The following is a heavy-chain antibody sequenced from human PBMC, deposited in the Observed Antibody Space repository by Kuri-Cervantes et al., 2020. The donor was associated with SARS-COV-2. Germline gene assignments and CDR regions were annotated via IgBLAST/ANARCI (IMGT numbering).Heavy chain of an antibody. CDR1: GFTFSSYA. V-gene: IGHV3-30-3*01. CDR3: ANRGALSGSYYYYYYYMDV. Sequence: GESLKISCAASGFTFSSYAMHWVRQAPGKGLEWVAVISYDGSNKYYADSVKGRFTISRDNSKNTLYLQMNSLRAEDTAVYYCANRGALSGSYYYYYYYMDVWGKGTTVTVSS. D-gene: IGHD1-26*01. J-gene: IGHJ6*03. CDR2: ISYDGSNK.